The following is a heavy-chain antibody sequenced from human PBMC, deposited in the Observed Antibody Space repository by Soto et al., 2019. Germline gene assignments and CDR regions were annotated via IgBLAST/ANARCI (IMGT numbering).Heavy chain of an antibody. V-gene: IGHV3-21*01. Sequence: GGSLRLSCAASGFTFSSYSMNWVRQAPGKGLEWVSSISSSSSYIYYADSVKGRFTISRDNAENSLYLQMNSLRAEDTAVYYCARDPISGYCTNGVCYTPNWFDPWGQGTRVTVSS. J-gene: IGHJ5*02. CDR2: ISSSSSYI. D-gene: IGHD2-8*01. CDR1: GFTFSSYS. CDR3: ARDPISGYCTNGVCYTPNWFDP.